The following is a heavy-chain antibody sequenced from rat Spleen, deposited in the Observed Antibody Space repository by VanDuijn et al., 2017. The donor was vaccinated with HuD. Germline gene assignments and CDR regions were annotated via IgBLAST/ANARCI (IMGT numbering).Heavy chain of an antibody. CDR3: AKGTGSRVQYYLES. D-gene: IGHD1-4*01. Sequence: EVQLVESGGGLVQSGRSLRLSCAASGFTFSDYGMAWVRQAPTKGLEWVASISTSGGYTYYRNSVKGRVTISRDNAKNALYLQMDSLRSEDTATYYCAKGTGSRVQYYLESWGQGVIGTVSS. V-gene: IGHV5S13*01. CDR1: GFTFSDYG. CDR2: ISTSGGYT. J-gene: IGHJ2*01.